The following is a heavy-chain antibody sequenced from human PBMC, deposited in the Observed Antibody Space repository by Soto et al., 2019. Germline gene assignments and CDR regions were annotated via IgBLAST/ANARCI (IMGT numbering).Heavy chain of an antibody. Sequence: QVQLQQWGAGLLKPSETLSLTCAVYGGSFSGYYWSWIRQPPGKGLERIGEINHSGSTNYNPSLKSRVTISVDTSKNQLALKLSSVTAADTAVYYCARVTLEYSSTSGIDYWGQGTLVTVSS. J-gene: IGHJ4*02. CDR1: GGSFSGYY. D-gene: IGHD6-6*01. CDR3: ARVTLEYSSTSGIDY. CDR2: INHSGST. V-gene: IGHV4-34*01.